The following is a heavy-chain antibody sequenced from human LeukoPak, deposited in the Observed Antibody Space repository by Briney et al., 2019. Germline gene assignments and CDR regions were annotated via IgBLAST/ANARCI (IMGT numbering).Heavy chain of an antibody. J-gene: IGHJ5*02. CDR3: AKSSHGGA. Sequence: GGSLRLSCAASGFTFSSCGIHWVRHAPGKGLESVAFIGYDGSDKYYADSVKGRFTISRDTSKNTLYLQMNSLRAEDTAIYYCAKSSHGGAWGQGTLVTVSS. V-gene: IGHV3-30*02. D-gene: IGHD3-10*01. CDR2: IGYDGSDK. CDR1: GFTFSSCG.